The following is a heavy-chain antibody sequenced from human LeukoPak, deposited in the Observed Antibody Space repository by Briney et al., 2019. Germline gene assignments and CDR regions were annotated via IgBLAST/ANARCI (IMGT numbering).Heavy chain of an antibody. CDR1: GFTFSSYA. J-gene: IGHJ4*02. Sequence: PGRSLRLSCAASGFTFSSYAMHWVRQAPGKGLEWVAVISYDGSNKYYADSVKGRFTISRDNSKNTLYLQMNSLRAEDTAVYYCARHYYDSSGSHPDFDYWGQGTLVTVSS. CDR2: ISYDGSNK. V-gene: IGHV3-30*04. D-gene: IGHD3-22*01. CDR3: ARHYYDSSGSHPDFDY.